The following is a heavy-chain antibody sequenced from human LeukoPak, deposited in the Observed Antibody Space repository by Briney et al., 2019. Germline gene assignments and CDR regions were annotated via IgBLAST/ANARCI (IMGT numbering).Heavy chain of an antibody. Sequence: PSETLSLTCTVSGGSISSYYWSWFRQPPGKGLEWIGYIYYSGNTNYNPSLKSRVTISVDTSKNQFSLNLNSVTAADTAVYYCARGPTMVRGVRTKWFDPWGQGTLVTVSS. CDR2: IYYSGNT. D-gene: IGHD3-10*01. J-gene: IGHJ5*02. CDR3: ARGPTMVRGVRTKWFDP. V-gene: IGHV4-59*01. CDR1: GGSISSYY.